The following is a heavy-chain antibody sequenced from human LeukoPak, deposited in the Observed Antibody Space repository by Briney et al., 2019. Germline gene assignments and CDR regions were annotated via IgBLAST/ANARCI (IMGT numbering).Heavy chain of an antibody. Sequence: GGALRLSCAASGFTFSSYAMHWVRQAPGKGLEWVGFIRSKAYGGTTEYAASVKGRFTISRDDSKSIAYLQMNSLKTEDTAVYYCTREGNRPYWGQGTLVTVSS. CDR2: IRSKAYGGTT. CDR3: TREGNRPY. J-gene: IGHJ4*02. D-gene: IGHD2/OR15-2a*01. V-gene: IGHV3-49*04. CDR1: GFTFSSYA.